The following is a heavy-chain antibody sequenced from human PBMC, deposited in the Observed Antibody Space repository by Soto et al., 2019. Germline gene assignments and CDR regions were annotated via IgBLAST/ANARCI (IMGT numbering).Heavy chain of an antibody. CDR1: GYSFTSYW. J-gene: IGHJ4*02. D-gene: IGHD6-19*01. V-gene: IGHV5-51*01. CDR3: VRQALAVAGTIHYFDY. Sequence: GESLKISCKGSGYSFTSYWIGWVRQMPGKGLEWMGIIYPGDSDTRYSPSFQGQVTISADKSISTAYLQWSSLKASDTAMYYCVRQALAVAGTIHYFDYWGQGTLVTVSS. CDR2: IYPGDSDT.